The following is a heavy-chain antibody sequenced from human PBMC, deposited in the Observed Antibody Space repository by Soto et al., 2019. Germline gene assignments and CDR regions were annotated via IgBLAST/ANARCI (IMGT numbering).Heavy chain of an antibody. J-gene: IGHJ4*02. V-gene: IGHV4-59*01. D-gene: IGHD3-16*01. CDR1: GGSISSYY. Sequence: SETLSLTCTVSGGSISSYYWSWIRRPPGKGLEWIGYIYYSGSTNYNPSLKSRVTISVDTSKNQFSLKLSSVTAADTAVYYCAREWGGYFDYWGQGTLVTVSS. CDR2: IYYSGST. CDR3: AREWGGYFDY.